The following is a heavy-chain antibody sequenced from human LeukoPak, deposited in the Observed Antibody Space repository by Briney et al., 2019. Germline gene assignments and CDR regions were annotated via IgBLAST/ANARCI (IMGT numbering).Heavy chain of an antibody. D-gene: IGHD4-17*01. Sequence: ASVKVSCKASGYTFTSYYMHWVRQAPGQGLEWMGIINPSGCSTSYAQKFQGRVTMTRDTSTSTVYMELSSLRSEDTAVYYCARLVADYGFDPWGQGTLVTVSS. CDR3: ARLVADYGFDP. V-gene: IGHV1-46*01. J-gene: IGHJ5*02. CDR2: INPSGCST. CDR1: GYTFTSYY.